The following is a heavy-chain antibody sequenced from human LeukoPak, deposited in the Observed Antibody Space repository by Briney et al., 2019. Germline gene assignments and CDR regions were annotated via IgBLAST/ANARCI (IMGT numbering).Heavy chain of an antibody. Sequence: SETLSLTCAVSGYSFSSGYYWGWIRQPPGKGLEWIGNIYHSGTTSYNPSLKSRVTISGDTSKNHFSLNLSSVTAADTAVYSCASKSGYDAGFDYWGQGILVAVSS. CDR1: GYSFSSGYY. CDR3: ASKSGYDAGFDY. D-gene: IGHD5-12*01. J-gene: IGHJ4*02. V-gene: IGHV4-38-2*01. CDR2: IYHSGTT.